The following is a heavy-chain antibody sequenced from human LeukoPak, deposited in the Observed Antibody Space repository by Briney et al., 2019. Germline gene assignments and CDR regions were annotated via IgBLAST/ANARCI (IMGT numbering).Heavy chain of an antibody. CDR1: GFTFSSYW. D-gene: IGHD3-22*01. V-gene: IGHV3-7*01. Sequence: GGSLRLSCAASGFTFSSYWMSWVRQAPGKGLEWVATIKYDGSEKYYVDPVKGRFTISRDNAKNSLYLQMNSLSGEDTAVYFCARPSFTSGSYFDHWGQGTLVTVSS. J-gene: IGHJ4*02. CDR3: ARPSFTSGSYFDH. CDR2: IKYDGSEK.